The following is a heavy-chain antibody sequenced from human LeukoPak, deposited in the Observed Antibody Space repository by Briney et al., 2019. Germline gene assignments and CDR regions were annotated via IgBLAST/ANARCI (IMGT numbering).Heavy chain of an antibody. Sequence: GASVKVSCKASGGTFRRFAMSWVRQAPGQGLEWMGGIIPIFGTANYAQKFQGSVTITADEFTSTAYMELSSLRSEDTAVYYCARLSGPYDSRRFDYWGQGTLVTVSS. V-gene: IGHV1-69*13. CDR1: GGTFRRFA. CDR2: IIPIFGTA. J-gene: IGHJ4*02. CDR3: ARLSGPYDSRRFDY. D-gene: IGHD3-22*01.